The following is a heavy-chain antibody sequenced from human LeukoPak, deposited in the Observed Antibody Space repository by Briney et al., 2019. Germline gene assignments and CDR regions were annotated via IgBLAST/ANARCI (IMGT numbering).Heavy chain of an antibody. J-gene: IGHJ4*02. Sequence: ASVKVSCKSPGYTFANFYIHWVRQAPGQGLEWMGIINPHFGTTTYAQNFQGRVTMTRDTSTSTVYMELGSLRSEDTAVYYCAREATSRLVVASAGKDLDYWGQGTLVTVSS. V-gene: IGHV1-46*01. CDR3: AREATSRLVVASAGKDLDY. CDR2: INPHFGTT. D-gene: IGHD6-13*01. CDR1: GYTFANFY.